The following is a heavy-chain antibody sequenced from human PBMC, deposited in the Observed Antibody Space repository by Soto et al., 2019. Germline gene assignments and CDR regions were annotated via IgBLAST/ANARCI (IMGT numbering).Heavy chain of an antibody. CDR3: AKERYSGYDYGY. D-gene: IGHD5-12*01. CDR2: ISGSGGST. J-gene: IGHJ4*02. Sequence: EVQLLESGGGLVQPGGSLRLSCAASGFTFSSYAMSWVRQAPGKGLEWVSAISGSGGSTYYADSVKGRFTFSRDNSKTTLYLQMNSLRAEDTAVYYGAKERYSGYDYGYWGQGTLVTVSS. V-gene: IGHV3-23*01. CDR1: GFTFSSYA.